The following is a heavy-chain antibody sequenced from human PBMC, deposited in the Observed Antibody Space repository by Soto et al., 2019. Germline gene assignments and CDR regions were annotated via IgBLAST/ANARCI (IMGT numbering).Heavy chain of an antibody. J-gene: IGHJ4*02. CDR3: ARADNMATVYCSSTSCYFDY. Sequence: SVKVSCKASGGTFSSYTISWVRQAPEQGLEWMGRIIPILGIANYAQKFQGRVTITADKSTSTAYMELSSLRSEDTAVYYCARADNMATVYCSSTSCYFDYWGQGTLVTVSS. CDR1: GGTFSSYT. D-gene: IGHD2-2*01. V-gene: IGHV1-69*02. CDR2: IIPILGIA.